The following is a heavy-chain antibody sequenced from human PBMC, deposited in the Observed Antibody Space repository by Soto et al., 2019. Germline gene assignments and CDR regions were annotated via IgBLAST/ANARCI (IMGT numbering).Heavy chain of an antibody. Sequence: LRLSCAASGFTFSSYAMHWVRQAPGKGLEWVAVISYDGSNKYYADSVKGRFTISRDNSKNTLYLQMNSLRAEDTAVYYCDAAAGTGDYWGQGTLVTVSS. J-gene: IGHJ4*02. CDR2: ISYDGSNK. D-gene: IGHD6-13*01. CDR3: DAAAGTGDY. CDR1: GFTFSSYA. V-gene: IGHV3-30-3*01.